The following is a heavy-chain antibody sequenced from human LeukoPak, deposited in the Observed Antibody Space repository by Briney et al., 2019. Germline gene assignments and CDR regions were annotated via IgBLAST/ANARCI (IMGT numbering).Heavy chain of an antibody. Sequence: SETLSLTCAVYGGSFSGYYWSWIRQPPGKGLEWIGEINHSGSTNYSPSLKSRVTISVDTSKNQFSLKLSSVTAADTAVYYCARASYYYYDSSGYYHWGQGTLVTVSS. J-gene: IGHJ5*02. V-gene: IGHV4-34*01. CDR1: GGSFSGYY. D-gene: IGHD3-22*01. CDR2: INHSGST. CDR3: ARASYYYYDSSGYYH.